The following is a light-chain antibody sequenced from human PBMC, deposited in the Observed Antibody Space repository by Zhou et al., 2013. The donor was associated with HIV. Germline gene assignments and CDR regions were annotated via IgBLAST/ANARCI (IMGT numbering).Light chain of an antibody. V-gene: IGKV3-20*01. J-gene: IGKJ1*01. CDR1: QRVSSSY. CDR2: AAS. CDR3: QQYGSSPRT. Sequence: EIVLTQSPDILSLSPGDGATLSCRASQRVSSSYLSWYQQKPGQAPRLLIYAASTRATGIPDRFSGSGSGTDFTLTISRLEPEDFAVYYCQQYGSSPRTFGQGTKVEIK.